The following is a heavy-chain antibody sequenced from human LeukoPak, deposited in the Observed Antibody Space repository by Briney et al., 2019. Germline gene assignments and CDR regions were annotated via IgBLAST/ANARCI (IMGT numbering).Heavy chain of an antibody. V-gene: IGHV3-66*02. CDR2: IYSGGST. Sequence: PGGSLRLSCAASGFTVSSNYMSWVRQAPGKGLEWVSVIYSGGSTYYADSVKGRFTISRDNSKNTLYLQMNSLRAEDTVVYYCARLYGDYGTYYYYYGMDVWGQGTTVTVSS. CDR1: GFTVSSNY. CDR3: ARLYGDYGTYYYYYGMDV. J-gene: IGHJ6*02. D-gene: IGHD4-17*01.